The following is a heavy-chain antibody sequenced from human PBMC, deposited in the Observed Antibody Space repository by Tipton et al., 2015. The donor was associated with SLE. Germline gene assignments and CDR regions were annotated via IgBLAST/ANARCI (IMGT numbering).Heavy chain of an antibody. Sequence: TLSLTCTVSGGSIRSSAYYWGWIRQPPGKGLEWIGTISYDGSTYYDPSLKGRVTMSVDTSKNQFSLNLRSVTAADTAVYFCAREIRQSGWFVYWGQGTLVTVSS. CDR2: ISYDGST. V-gene: IGHV4-39*07. CDR3: AREIRQSGWFVY. D-gene: IGHD6-19*01. J-gene: IGHJ4*02. CDR1: GGSIRSSAYY.